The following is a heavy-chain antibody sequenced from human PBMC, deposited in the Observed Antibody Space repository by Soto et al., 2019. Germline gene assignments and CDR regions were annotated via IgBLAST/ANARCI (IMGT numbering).Heavy chain of an antibody. J-gene: IGHJ3*02. CDR3: ARDGPMDRAFDI. CDR2: ISAYNGNT. D-gene: IGHD3-10*01. V-gene: IGHV1-18*01. CDR1: GYTFTSYG. Sequence: LVKVSCKASGYTFTSYGIGWVRQAPGQGLEWMGWISAYNGNTNYAQKLQGRVTMTTDTSTSTAYMELRSLRSDDTAMYYCARDGPMDRAFDIWGQGTMVTVSS.